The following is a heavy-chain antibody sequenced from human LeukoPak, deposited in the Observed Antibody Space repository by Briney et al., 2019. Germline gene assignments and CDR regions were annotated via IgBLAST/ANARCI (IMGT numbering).Heavy chain of an antibody. CDR1: GYTFSGYY. CDR3: ACAVVGAIWDY. V-gene: IGHV1-2*02. D-gene: IGHD1-26*01. Sequence: ASVKVSCKASGYTFSGYYMHWVRQAPGQGLGWMGWINPNSGGTNYAQKFQGRVTMTRDTSISTAYMELSRLRSDDTAVYYCACAVVGAIWDYWGQGTLVTVSS. CDR2: INPNSGGT. J-gene: IGHJ4*02.